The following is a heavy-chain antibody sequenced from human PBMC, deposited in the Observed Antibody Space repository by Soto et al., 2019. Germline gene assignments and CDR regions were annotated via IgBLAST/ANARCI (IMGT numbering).Heavy chain of an antibody. J-gene: IGHJ4*02. V-gene: IGHV3-33*01. Sequence: QVQLVESGGGVVQPGTSLRLSCAASRFSFSTYGMHWVRQAPGKGLEWVAVIWYDGSRTSYTDSVKGRFTISRDNSRNALYLEMESLRAEDTAVYFCARQWGEGYKVPYGEQWGQGTMASVSS. CDR3: ARQWGEGYKVPYGEQ. D-gene: IGHD4-17*01. CDR1: RFSFSTYG. CDR2: IWYDGSRT.